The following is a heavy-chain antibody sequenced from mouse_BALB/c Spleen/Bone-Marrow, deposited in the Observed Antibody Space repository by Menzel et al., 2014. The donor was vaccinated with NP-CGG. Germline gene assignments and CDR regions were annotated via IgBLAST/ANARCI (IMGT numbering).Heavy chain of an antibody. CDR3: PRRGRGYAMDY. Sequence: EVMLVESGGGLVQPGGSMKLSCVASGFTFSNYWMNWVRQSPEKGLEWVAEIRLKSNNYATHYAESVKGRFTISRDDSKSSGYLQKNSFRAEDPGINYCPRRGRGYAMDYWGQGTSVTVSS. CDR1: GFTFSNYW. V-gene: IGHV6-6*02. CDR2: IRLKSNNYAT. J-gene: IGHJ4*01.